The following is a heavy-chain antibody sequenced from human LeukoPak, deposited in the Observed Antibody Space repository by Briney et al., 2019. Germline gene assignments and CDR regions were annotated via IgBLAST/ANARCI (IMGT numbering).Heavy chain of an antibody. Sequence: ASVKVSCKASGYTFTRYYMHWVRQAPGQGLEWMGIINPSGGSTNYAQKFQGRVTITADESTSTAYMELSSLRSEDTAFYYCASARATAMEDNWFDPWGQGTLVTVSS. D-gene: IGHD5-18*01. CDR2: INPSGGST. CDR1: GYTFTRYY. J-gene: IGHJ5*02. CDR3: ASARATAMEDNWFDP. V-gene: IGHV1-46*01.